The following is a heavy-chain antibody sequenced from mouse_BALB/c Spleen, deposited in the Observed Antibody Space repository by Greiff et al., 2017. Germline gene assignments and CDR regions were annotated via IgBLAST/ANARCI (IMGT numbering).Heavy chain of an antibody. J-gene: IGHJ3*01. Sequence: EVQLVESGGGLVKPGGSLKLSCAASGFTFSSYTMSWVRQTPEKRLEWVATISSGGGNTYYPASLKGRFTISRDTAKNNQYLQMSSLMSEDTALYYGATVYYRYAGGLFFAYWGQGTTVTVSA. CDR1: GFTFSSYT. D-gene: IGHD2-14*01. CDR2: ISSGGGNT. V-gene: IGHV5-9*03. CDR3: ATVYYRYAGGLFFAY.